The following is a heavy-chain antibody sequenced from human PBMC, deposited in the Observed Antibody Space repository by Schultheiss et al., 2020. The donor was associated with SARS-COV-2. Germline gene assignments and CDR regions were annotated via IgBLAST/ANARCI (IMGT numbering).Heavy chain of an antibody. D-gene: IGHD3-10*01. V-gene: IGHV1-69*04. J-gene: IGHJ4*02. CDR1: GGTFSSYA. CDR2: IIPIFGIA. CDR3: ARDHGDYFDY. Sequence: SVKVSCKASGGTFSSYAISWVRQAPGQGLEWMGRIIPIFGIANYAQKFQGRVTITADKSTSTAYMELRSLRSDDTAVYYCARDHGDYFDYWGQGTLVTVSS.